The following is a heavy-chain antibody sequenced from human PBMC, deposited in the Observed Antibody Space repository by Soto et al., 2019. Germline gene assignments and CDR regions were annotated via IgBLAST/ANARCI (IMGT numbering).Heavy chain of an antibody. CDR2: LYYGGSS. V-gene: IGHV4-31*03. Sequence: QVQLQESGPGLIKPSQTLALNYTVSGDAISSGAYYWSWIRQHPGKGLEWIGYLYYGGSSFYNPSLERRTAISLGASKVHFAQKSTSVTAACTAEYFCVIATFGLHWYFDRRCRGTLVSVSS. D-gene: IGHD4-17*01. CDR1: GDAISSGAYY. J-gene: IGHJ2*01. CDR3: VIATFGLHWYFDR.